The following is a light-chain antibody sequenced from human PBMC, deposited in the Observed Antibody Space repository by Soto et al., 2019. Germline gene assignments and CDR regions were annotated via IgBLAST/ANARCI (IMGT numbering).Light chain of an antibody. CDR2: SNN. J-gene: IGLJ2*01. V-gene: IGLV1-44*01. CDR1: SANIGSNT. CDR3: EAWDDSLNGVV. Sequence: QSVLTQPPSASGTPGQRVTISCSGSSANIGSNTVNWYQQFPGTAPKLLIYSNNQRPSGVPDRFSGSKSGTSASLAISGLQSEDEADYYCEAWDDSLNGVVFGRGTKLTVL.